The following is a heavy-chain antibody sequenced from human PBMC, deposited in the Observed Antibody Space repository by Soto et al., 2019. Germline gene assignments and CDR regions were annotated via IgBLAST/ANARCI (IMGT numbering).Heavy chain of an antibody. J-gene: IGHJ3*02. D-gene: IGHD2-2*01. Sequence: QVQLVQSGAEVKKPGSSVKVSCKASGGTFSRYAISWVRQAPGQGLEWMGGIIPIFGTANYAQKFQGRVTITADESTSTAYMELSSLRSEDTAVYYCARSIVVVPAAIVAFDIWGQGTMVTVSS. CDR1: GGTFSRYA. CDR2: IIPIFGTA. V-gene: IGHV1-69*01. CDR3: ARSIVVVPAAIVAFDI.